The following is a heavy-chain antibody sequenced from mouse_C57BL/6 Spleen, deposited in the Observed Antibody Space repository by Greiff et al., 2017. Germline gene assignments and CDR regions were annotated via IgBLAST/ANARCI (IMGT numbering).Heavy chain of an antibody. J-gene: IGHJ4*01. CDR1: GYTFTSYW. CDR2: INPSSGYT. V-gene: IGHV1-7*01. CDR3: ARGDYDGYYVLHYYAMDY. Sequence: VQLQPSGAELAKPGASVKLSCKASGYTFTSYWMHWVKQRPGQGLEWIGYINPSSGYTKYNQKFKDKATLTADKSSSTAYMQLSSLTYEDSAVYYCARGDYDGYYVLHYYAMDYWGQGTSVTVSS. D-gene: IGHD2-3*01.